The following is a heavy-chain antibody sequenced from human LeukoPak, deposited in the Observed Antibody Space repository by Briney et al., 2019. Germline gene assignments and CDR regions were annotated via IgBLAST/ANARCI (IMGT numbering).Heavy chain of an antibody. CDR1: GGFISSSSYY. V-gene: IGHV4-39*07. Sequence: SETLSLTCTFSGGFISSSSYYWGWVRQAPGKGLEWIGSKYYSGSSYFNPSLKGRVSISVDTSKNQYSLRLSSLTAADTAVNFCARHNKWWVRSYHMDVWGNGTTVIVS. CDR3: ARHNKWWVRSYHMDV. D-gene: IGHD2-15*01. CDR2: KYYSGSS. J-gene: IGHJ6*03.